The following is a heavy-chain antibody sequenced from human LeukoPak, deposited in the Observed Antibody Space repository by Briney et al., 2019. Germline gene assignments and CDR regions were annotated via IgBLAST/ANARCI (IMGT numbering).Heavy chain of an antibody. V-gene: IGHV4-34*01. D-gene: IGHD1-26*01. Sequence: SETLSLTCAVYGGSFSGYYWSWIRQPPGKGLEWIGEINHSGSTNYNPSLKSRVTMSVDTSKNQFSLELSSVTAADTAVYYCARDIVGVTRAFGYWGQGTLATVSS. CDR1: GGSFSGYY. J-gene: IGHJ4*02. CDR3: ARDIVGVTRAFGY. CDR2: INHSGST.